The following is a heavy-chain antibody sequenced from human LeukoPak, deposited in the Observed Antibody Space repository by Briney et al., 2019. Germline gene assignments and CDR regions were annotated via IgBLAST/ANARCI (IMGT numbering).Heavy chain of an antibody. CDR3: AKWGSGSYYSQDYFDY. D-gene: IGHD1-26*01. CDR2: ISWNSGSI. CDR1: GFTFDDYG. Sequence: GGSLRLSCAASGFTFDDYGMSWVRQAPGKGLEWVSGISWNSGSIGYADSVKGRFTISRDNAKNSLYLQMNSLRAEDTALYYCAKWGSGSYYSQDYFDYWGQGTLVTVSS. V-gene: IGHV3-9*01. J-gene: IGHJ4*02.